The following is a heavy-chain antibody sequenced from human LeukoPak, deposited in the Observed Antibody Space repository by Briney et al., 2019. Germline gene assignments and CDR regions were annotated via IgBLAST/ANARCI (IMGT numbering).Heavy chain of an antibody. J-gene: IGHJ4*02. V-gene: IGHV3-21*01. CDR2: ISSSSSYI. CDR1: GFTFSSYS. CDR3: ARAFLGYCSSTSCYTFDY. Sequence: PGGSLRLSCAASGFTFSSYSMNWVRQAPGKGLEWVSSISSSSSYIYYADSVKGRFTISRDNAKNSLYLQMNSLRAEDTAVYYCARAFLGYCSSTSCYTFDYWGQGTLVTVSS. D-gene: IGHD2-2*02.